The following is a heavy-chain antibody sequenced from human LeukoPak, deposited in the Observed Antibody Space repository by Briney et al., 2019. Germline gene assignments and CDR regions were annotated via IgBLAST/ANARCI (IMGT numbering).Heavy chain of an antibody. CDR1: GFTFSTYS. CDR3: ARGSFLITFGGFIG. D-gene: IGHD3-16*02. CDR2: ISSSGSPI. J-gene: IGHJ4*02. V-gene: IGHV3-48*04. Sequence: GGSLRLSCAVSGFTFSTYSMNWVRQAPGKGLEWVSYISSSGSPIYYADSVKGRFTISRDNAKNSLFLQMNSLRAEDTAVYYCARGSFLITFGGFIGWGQGTLVTVSS.